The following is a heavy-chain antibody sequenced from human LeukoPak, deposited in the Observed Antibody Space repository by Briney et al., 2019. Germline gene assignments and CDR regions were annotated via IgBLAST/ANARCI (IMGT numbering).Heavy chain of an antibody. Sequence: AGGSLRLSCAASGFTFSSCGMHWVRQAPGKGLEWVAAVWNDGSNKHYADSVKGRFTISRDNSKNTLYLQMNSLRVEDTAVYHCARVRVCYNYTYFDNWGRGTLVIVSS. CDR1: GFTFSSCG. V-gene: IGHV3-33*01. CDR3: ARVRVCYNYTYFDN. CDR2: VWNDGSNK. J-gene: IGHJ4*02. D-gene: IGHD5-24*01.